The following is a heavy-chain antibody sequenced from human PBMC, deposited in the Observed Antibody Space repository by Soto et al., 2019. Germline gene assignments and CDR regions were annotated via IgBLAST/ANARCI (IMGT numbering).Heavy chain of an antibody. D-gene: IGHD2-2*01. Sequence: ASVKVSCKASGYTFTSYGISWVRQAPGQGLEWMGWIGAYNGNTNYAQKLQGRVTMTTDTSTSTAYMELRSLRSDDTAVYYCARGGDIVVVPAARVPYWFDPWGQGTLVTVSS. J-gene: IGHJ5*02. V-gene: IGHV1-18*04. CDR2: IGAYNGNT. CDR3: ARGGDIVVVPAARVPYWFDP. CDR1: GYTFTSYG.